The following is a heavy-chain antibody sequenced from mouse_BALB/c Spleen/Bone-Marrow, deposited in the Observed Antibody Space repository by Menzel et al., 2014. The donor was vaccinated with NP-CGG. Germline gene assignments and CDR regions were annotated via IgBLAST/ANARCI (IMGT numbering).Heavy chain of an antibody. Sequence: EVQLQQSGPELVKPGASVKISCKASEYTFTDYNMHWVKQSHGKSLEWIGYIYPYSGGTGYNQKFKSKATLTVDDSSFTAYMELRSLTTEDSAVYYCARSGIPYAMDYWGQGTSFTVSS. CDR2: IYPYSGGT. CDR1: EYTFTDYN. J-gene: IGHJ4*01. CDR3: ARSGIPYAMDY. D-gene: IGHD5-2*01. V-gene: IGHV1S29*02.